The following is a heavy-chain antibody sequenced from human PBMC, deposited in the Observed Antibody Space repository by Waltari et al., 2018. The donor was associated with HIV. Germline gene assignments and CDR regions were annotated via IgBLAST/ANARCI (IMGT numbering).Heavy chain of an antibody. J-gene: IGHJ4*02. D-gene: IGHD3-9*01. CDR2: ISYDRSNK. V-gene: IGHV3-30*18. Sequence: QVQLVESGGGVVQPRRSLRLSCAASGFTFSSYGMHWVRQAPGKGLELVAVISYDRSNKYYADSVNGRFTISRDNSKNTLYLQMNSLRAEDTAVYYCAKDRQKIGYYDILTGYLDYWGQGTLVTVSS. CDR1: GFTFSSYG. CDR3: AKDRQKIGYYDILTGYLDY.